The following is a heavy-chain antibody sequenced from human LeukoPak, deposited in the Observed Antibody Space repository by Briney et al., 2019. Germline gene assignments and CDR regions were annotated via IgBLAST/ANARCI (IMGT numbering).Heavy chain of an antibody. CDR3: AKGTYYYGSTESTGSWYFDL. J-gene: IGHJ2*01. Sequence: GRSLRLSCAASGFTFSSYGMHWVRQAPGKGLEWVAVISYDGSNKYYADSVKGRFTISRDNSKNTLYLQMNSLRAEDTAVYCCAKGTYYYGSTESTGSWYFDLWGRGTLVTVSS. CDR2: ISYDGSNK. D-gene: IGHD3-10*01. CDR1: GFTFSSYG. V-gene: IGHV3-30*18.